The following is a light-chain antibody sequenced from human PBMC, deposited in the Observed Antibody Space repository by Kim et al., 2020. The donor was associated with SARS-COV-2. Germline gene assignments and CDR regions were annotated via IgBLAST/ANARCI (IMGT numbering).Light chain of an antibody. CDR3: SSFTTSSSYV. V-gene: IGLV2-14*01. J-gene: IGLJ1*01. CDR2: DVN. Sequence: QSALTQPASVSGSPGQSITISCTGTSSDVGTYDYVSWYQQHPGKAPKLMIYDVNKRPSGVSNRFSGSKSGNTASLTISGLQAEDEADYYCSSFTTSSSYVFGTGTKVTVL. CDR1: SSDVGTYDY.